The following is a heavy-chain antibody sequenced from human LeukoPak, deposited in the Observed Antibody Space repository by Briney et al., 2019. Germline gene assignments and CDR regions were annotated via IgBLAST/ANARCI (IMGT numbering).Heavy chain of an antibody. CDR3: ARDTYYDSSGARMDV. V-gene: IGHV3-33*01. CDR1: GFTFSSYG. CDR2: IWYDGSNK. J-gene: IGHJ6*02. D-gene: IGHD3-22*01. Sequence: GGSLRLSCAAPGFTFSSYGMHWVRQAPGKGLEWVAVIWYDGSNKYYADSVKGRFTISRDNSKNTLYQQMNSLRAEDTAVYYCARDTYYDSSGARMDVWGQGTTVTVSS.